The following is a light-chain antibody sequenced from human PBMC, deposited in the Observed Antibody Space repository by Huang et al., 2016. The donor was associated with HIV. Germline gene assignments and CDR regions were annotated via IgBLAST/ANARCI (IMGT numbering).Light chain of an antibody. CDR1: QNIENY. CDR2: AAS. CDR3: QQGST. Sequence: DIQITQSPSSLAASVVDRVTITCRASQNIENYLSWYQQKPGKAPKLLIYAASNLQRGVPDRFSARGSETHFVLSINGLQPEDSATYFCQQGSTFGPGTKV. V-gene: IGKV1-39*01. J-gene: IGKJ1*01.